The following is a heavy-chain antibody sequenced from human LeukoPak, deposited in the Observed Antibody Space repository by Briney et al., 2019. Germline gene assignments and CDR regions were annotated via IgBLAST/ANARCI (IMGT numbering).Heavy chain of an antibody. D-gene: IGHD2-15*01. CDR2: ISSSGSTI. CDR1: GFTFSDYY. J-gene: IGHJ6*03. V-gene: IGHV3-11*01. CDR3: ARVLRYCSGGNCYSGGLGYMDV. Sequence: GGSLRLSCAASGFTFSDYYMSWIRQAPGKGLEWVSYISSSGSTIYYADSVKGRFTISRDNAKNSLFLQMNSLRAEDTAVYYCARVLRYCSGGNCYSGGLGYMDVWGKGTTVTISS.